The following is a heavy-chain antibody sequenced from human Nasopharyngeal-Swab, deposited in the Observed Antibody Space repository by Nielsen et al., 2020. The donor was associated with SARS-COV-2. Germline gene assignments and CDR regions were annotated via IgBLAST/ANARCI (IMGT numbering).Heavy chain of an antibody. J-gene: IGHJ4*02. CDR2: VHNSGAT. CDR1: GASISSGHYY. V-gene: IGHV4-39*02. Sequence: SETLSLTCTVSGASISSGHYYWGWIRQPPGKGLEWIASVHNSGATYYNPSLKGRVTIDIDTSKNHFSLRLHSVTAADTAIYYCARQGFGEGDWGQGTLVTVSS. D-gene: IGHD3-10*01. CDR3: ARQGFGEGD.